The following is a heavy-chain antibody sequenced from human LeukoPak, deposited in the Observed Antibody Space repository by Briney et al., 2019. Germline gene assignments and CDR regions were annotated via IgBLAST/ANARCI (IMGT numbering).Heavy chain of an antibody. D-gene: IGHD1-7*01. CDR1: GGTFSSYA. Sequence: SVKVSCKASGGTFSSYAISWVRQAPGQGLEWMGGIIPIFGTANYAQKFQGRVTITTDESTSTAYMELSSLRSEDTAVYYCARVRLELELRGSFDYWGQGTLVTVSS. J-gene: IGHJ4*02. V-gene: IGHV1-69*05. CDR2: IIPIFGTA. CDR3: ARVRLELELRGSFDY.